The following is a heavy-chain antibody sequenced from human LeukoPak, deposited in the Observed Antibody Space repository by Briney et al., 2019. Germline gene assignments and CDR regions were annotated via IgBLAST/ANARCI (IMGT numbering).Heavy chain of an antibody. CDR1: GYTFTGYY. V-gene: IGHV1-2*02. D-gene: IGHD3-16*01. J-gene: IGHJ5*02. CDR2: INPNSGGT. CDR3: AREWRLHNWFDP. Sequence: GESLKISCKGSGYTFTGYYMHWVRQAPGQGLEWMGWINPNSGGTNYAQKFQGRVTMTRDTSISTAYMELSRLRSDDTAVYYCAREWRLHNWFDPWGQGTLVTVSS.